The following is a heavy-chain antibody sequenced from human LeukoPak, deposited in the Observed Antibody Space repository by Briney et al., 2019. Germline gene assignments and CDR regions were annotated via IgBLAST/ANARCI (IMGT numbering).Heavy chain of an antibody. V-gene: IGHV4-39*01. CDR2: IYYSGST. CDR1: GGSISSSSYY. Sequence: PSETLSLTCTVSGGSISSSSYYWGWIRQPPGKGLEWIGSIYYSGSTYYNPSLKSRVTISVDTSKNQFSLKLSSVTAADTAVYYFARHVSARGYSYGYGAFVDYWGQGTLVTVSS. CDR3: ARHVSARGYSYGYGAFVDY. D-gene: IGHD5-18*01. J-gene: IGHJ4*02.